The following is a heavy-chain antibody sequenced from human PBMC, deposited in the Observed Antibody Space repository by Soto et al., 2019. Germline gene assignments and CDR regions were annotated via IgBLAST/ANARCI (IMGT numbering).Heavy chain of an antibody. V-gene: IGHV3-53*04. CDR3: ASGGPRYYDMLAGEASQGAFDI. J-gene: IGHJ3*02. CDR1: GFTVSSNY. CDR2: IYRGGTT. Sequence: EVQLVESGGGLVQPGGSLRLSCAASGFTVSSNYMSWVRQAPGKGLEWVSVIYRGGTTYYADSVKGRFTISRHNSKNTLYLHLNSLRAEDTAVYDCASGGPRYYDMLAGEASQGAFDIWGQGTMVTVSS. D-gene: IGHD3-9*01.